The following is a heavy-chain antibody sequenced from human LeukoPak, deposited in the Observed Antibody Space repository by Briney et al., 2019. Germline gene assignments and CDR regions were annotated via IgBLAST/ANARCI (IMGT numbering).Heavy chain of an antibody. CDR1: GGSFSGYY. D-gene: IGHD2-15*01. CDR3: ARVGLGYCSGGSCYSRWFDP. CDR2: INHSGST. Sequence: KTSETLSLTCAVYGGSFSGYYRSWIRQPPGKGLEWIGEINHSGSTNYNPSLKSRVTISVDTSKNQFSLKLSSVTAADTAVYYRARVGLGYCSGGSCYSRWFDPWGQGTLVTVSS. V-gene: IGHV4-34*01. J-gene: IGHJ5*02.